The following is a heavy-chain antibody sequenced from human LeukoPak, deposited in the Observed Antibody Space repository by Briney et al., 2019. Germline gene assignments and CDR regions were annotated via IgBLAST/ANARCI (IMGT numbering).Heavy chain of an antibody. V-gene: IGHV1-18*01. D-gene: IGHD3-3*01. J-gene: IGHJ4*02. CDR2: ISAYNGNT. CDR3: ARGEVVTIFGVVTVQGFDY. Sequence: GASVEVSCKASGYTFTSYGISWVRQAPGQGLEWMGWISAYNGNTNYAQKLQGRVTMTTDTSTSTAYMELSSLRSEDTAVYYCARGEVVTIFGVVTVQGFDYWGQGTLVTVSS. CDR1: GYTFTSYG.